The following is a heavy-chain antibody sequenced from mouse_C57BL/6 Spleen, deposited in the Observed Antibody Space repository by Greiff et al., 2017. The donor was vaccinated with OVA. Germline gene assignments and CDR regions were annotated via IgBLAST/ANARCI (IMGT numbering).Heavy chain of an antibody. CDR3: AKKGYGSSFAMDY. Sequence: QVQLKESGPGLVQPSQSLSITCTVSGFSLTSYGVHWVRQSPGKGLEWLGVIWRGGSTDYNAAFMSRLSITKDNSKSQVFFKMNSLQADDTAIYYCAKKGYGSSFAMDYWGQGTSVTVSS. V-gene: IGHV2-5*01. CDR2: IWRGGST. CDR1: GFSLTSYG. J-gene: IGHJ4*01. D-gene: IGHD1-1*01.